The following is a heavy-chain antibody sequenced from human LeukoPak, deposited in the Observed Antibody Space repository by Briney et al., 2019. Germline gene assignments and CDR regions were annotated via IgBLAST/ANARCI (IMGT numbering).Heavy chain of an antibody. CDR3: AAPYCSSISCLDVFNM. D-gene: IGHD2-2*01. Sequence: SQTLSLTCDVSGDSVSDGRYCWSCIRHHPKKRLGWMSYKHNSGSAKYKPPLKRGPTISIDTSKNQFPLHMTSVTAATTANYYCAAPYCSSISCLDVFNMWGQGTRVTVSS. CDR1: GDSVSDGRYC. J-gene: IGHJ3*02. V-gene: IGHV4-31*11. CDR2: KHNSGSA.